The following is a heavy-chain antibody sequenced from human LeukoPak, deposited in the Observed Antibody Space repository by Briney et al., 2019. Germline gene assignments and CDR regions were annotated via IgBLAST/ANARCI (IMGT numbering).Heavy chain of an antibody. D-gene: IGHD6-6*01. CDR1: GYTFTVYY. CDR3: ASVPSIAGRPSSNYGMDV. J-gene: IGHJ6*01. CDR2: INPNSGGT. Sequence: ASVKVSCKASGYTFTVYYIHWERQAPGQGLEWMGWINPNSGGTNYAQKFQGRITMTRDTSSITAYMELSMLRSDETTVYYCASVPSIAGRPSSNYGMDVWGQGTTVTVS. V-gene: IGHV1-2*02.